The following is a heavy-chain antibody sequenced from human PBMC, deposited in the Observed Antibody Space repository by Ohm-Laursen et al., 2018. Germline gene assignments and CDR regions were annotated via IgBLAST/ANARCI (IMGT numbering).Heavy chain of an antibody. Sequence: ASSAKVSSKASGGTFTSYAISWVRGAPGPGLGGMGGIIPIFSTANYAQKFQGRVTITADESTSTAYMELSSLRSEDTAVYYCARVAVAGTGWFDPWGQGTLVTVSS. J-gene: IGHJ5*02. CDR2: IIPIFSTA. CDR3: ARVAVAGTGWFDP. CDR1: GGTFTSYA. V-gene: IGHV1-69*01. D-gene: IGHD6-19*01.